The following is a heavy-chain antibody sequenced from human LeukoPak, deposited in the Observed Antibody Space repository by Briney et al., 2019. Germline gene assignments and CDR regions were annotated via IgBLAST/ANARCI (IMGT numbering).Heavy chain of an antibody. CDR3: ARDPRYCSGGSCYSVWVQVADS. CDR1: GFIFSDYY. D-gene: IGHD2-15*01. Sequence: PGGSLRLSCAASGFIFSDYYMSWIRQAPGKGLEWISYTSSSSSYTKYADSVKGRFTISRDNAKNSLYLQMNSLRVEDTAVYYCARDPRYCSGGSCYSVWVQVADSWGQGTLVTVSS. J-gene: IGHJ4*02. CDR2: TSSSSSYT. V-gene: IGHV3-11*06.